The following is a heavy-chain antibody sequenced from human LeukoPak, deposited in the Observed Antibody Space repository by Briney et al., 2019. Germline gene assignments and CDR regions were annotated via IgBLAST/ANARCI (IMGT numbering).Heavy chain of an antibody. CDR2: IYSGGST. D-gene: IGHD1-1*01. CDR1: GFTVSSNY. V-gene: IGHV3-53*01. Sequence: GGSLRLSCAASGFTVSSNYMSWVRQAPGKGLEWVSVIYSGGSTYYADSVKGRFTISRDNSKNTLYLQMNSLRAEDTAVYYCARGGQGLEPTTYIYWGQGTLVTVSS. J-gene: IGHJ4*02. CDR3: ARGGQGLEPTTYIY.